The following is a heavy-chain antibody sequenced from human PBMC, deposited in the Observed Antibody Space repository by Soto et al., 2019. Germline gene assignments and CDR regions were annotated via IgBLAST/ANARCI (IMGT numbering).Heavy chain of an antibody. D-gene: IGHD3-3*01. CDR3: ARWADFWSGSTPYYGMDV. V-gene: IGHV3-9*01. J-gene: IGHJ6*02. Sequence: GGSLRLSCAASGFTFDDYAMHWIRQAPGKGLEWVSGISWNSGSIGYADSVKGRFTISRDNAKNSLYLQMNSLRAEDTALYYCARWADFWSGSTPYYGMDVWGQGTTVTVSS. CDR1: GFTFDDYA. CDR2: ISWNSGSI.